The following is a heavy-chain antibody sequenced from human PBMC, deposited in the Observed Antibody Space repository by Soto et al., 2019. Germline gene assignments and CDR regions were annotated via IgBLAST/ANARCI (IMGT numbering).Heavy chain of an antibody. CDR3: ATASEGLLNAFDI. CDR1: GFTFDDYA. J-gene: IGHJ3*02. CDR2: ISWNSGSI. V-gene: IGHV3-9*01. D-gene: IGHD2-21*02. Sequence: EVQLVESGGGLVQPGRSLRLSCAASGFTFDDYAMHWVRQAPGKGLEWVLGISWNSGSIGYADSVKGRFTISRDNVKNTLYRQVNSLRAEDTELYYCATASEGLLNAFDIWGGGRMVVVSS.